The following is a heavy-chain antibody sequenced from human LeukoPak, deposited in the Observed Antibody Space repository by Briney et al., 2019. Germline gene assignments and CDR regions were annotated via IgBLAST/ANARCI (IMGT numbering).Heavy chain of an antibody. D-gene: IGHD1-26*01. J-gene: IGHJ5*02. V-gene: IGHV4-34*01. CDR1: NYSISISYC. CDR2: INHSGST. CDR3: ARGSKMLGYNWFDP. Sequence: PSETLSLTCTVSNYSISISYCWNWIRQPPGKGLEWIGEINHSGSTNYIPSLKSRVTISVDTSKNQLSLKLSSVTAADTAVYYCARGSKMLGYNWFDPWGQGTLVTVSS.